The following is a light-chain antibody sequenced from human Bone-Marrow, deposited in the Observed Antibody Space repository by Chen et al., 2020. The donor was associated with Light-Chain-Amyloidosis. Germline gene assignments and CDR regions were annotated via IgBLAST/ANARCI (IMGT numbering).Light chain of an antibody. V-gene: IGLV3-25*03. CDR1: ALPTKD. J-gene: IGLJ2*01. CDR3: QSADSSGTYEVI. Sequence: SHELTYPPSVIVSPVQPASSIFSGDALPTKDAYWYQHKPVQAPVLVLHRDTERPSGISERFSGSRSGTTATLTISGVQAEDEADYHSQSADSSGTYEVIFGGGTKLTVL. CDR2: RDT.